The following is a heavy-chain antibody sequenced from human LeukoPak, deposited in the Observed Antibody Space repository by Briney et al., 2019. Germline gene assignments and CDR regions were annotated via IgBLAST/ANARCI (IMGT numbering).Heavy chain of an antibody. V-gene: IGHV3-23*01. D-gene: IGHD2-21*01. CDR3: AKGLSAAGDYYFDY. Sequence: GGSLRLSCAASGFTFSNYAMGWVRQAPGKGLEWLSTISGSGGSAYYADSVKGRFTISRDNSKNTVYLQMKRLRVEATAVYYCAKGLSAAGDYYFDYWGQGALVTVSS. CDR1: GFTFSNYA. J-gene: IGHJ4*02. CDR2: ISGSGGSA.